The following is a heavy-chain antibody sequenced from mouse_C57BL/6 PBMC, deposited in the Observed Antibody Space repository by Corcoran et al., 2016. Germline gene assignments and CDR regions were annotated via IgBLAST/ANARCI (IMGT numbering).Heavy chain of an antibody. Sequence: QVQLQQSGAELVRPGTSVKMSCKASGYTFTNYWIGWAKQRPGHGLEWIGDIYPGGGYTNYNEKFKGKATLTADKSSSTAYMQFSSLTSEDSAIYYCAREGVGSSLYYYAMDYWGQGTSVTVSS. D-gene: IGHD1-1*01. CDR1: GYTFTNYW. CDR3: AREGVGSSLYYYAMDY. CDR2: IYPGGGYT. J-gene: IGHJ4*01. V-gene: IGHV1-63*01.